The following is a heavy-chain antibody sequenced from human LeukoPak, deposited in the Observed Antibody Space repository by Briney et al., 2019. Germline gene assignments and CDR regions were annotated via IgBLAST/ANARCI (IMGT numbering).Heavy chain of an antibody. CDR1: GFTFSSYG. Sequence: GGSLRLSCAASGFTFSSYGMHWVRQAPGKGLEWVAVIWYDGSNKYYADSVKGRFTISRDNSKNTLYLQMNSLRAEDTAVYYCARATAMVGIDYWGQGTLVTVSS. J-gene: IGHJ4*02. CDR2: IWYDGSNK. CDR3: ARATAMVGIDY. V-gene: IGHV3-33*01. D-gene: IGHD5-18*01.